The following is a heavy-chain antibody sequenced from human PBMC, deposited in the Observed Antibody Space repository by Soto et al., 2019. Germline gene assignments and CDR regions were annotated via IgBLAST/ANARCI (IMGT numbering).Heavy chain of an antibody. D-gene: IGHD1-20*01. Sequence: PVGSLRLSCAASVCTFSNAWMSWVRQSPGKGLEWVGRIKSKTDGGTTDYAAAVEGRFTISREDSKNTVYLQMDSLKTEDTAVYYCATIRTGIKKIGPGYWGQGTLVTVSS. CDR2: IKSKTDGGTT. J-gene: IGHJ4*02. CDR3: ATIRTGIKKIGPGY. V-gene: IGHV3-15*01. CDR1: VCTFSNAW.